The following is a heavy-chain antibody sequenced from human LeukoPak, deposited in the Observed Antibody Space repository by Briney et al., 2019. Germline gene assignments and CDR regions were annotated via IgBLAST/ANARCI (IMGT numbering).Heavy chain of an antibody. Sequence: PSETLSLTCAVYGGSFSGYYWSWIRQPPGKGLEWIGEINHSGSTNYNPSLKSRATISVDTSKNQFSLKLSSVTAADTAVYYCARRRRITMIVVVRESGAFDIWGQGTMVTVSS. D-gene: IGHD3-22*01. V-gene: IGHV4-34*01. CDR2: INHSGST. J-gene: IGHJ3*02. CDR3: ARRRRITMIVVVRESGAFDI. CDR1: GGSFSGYY.